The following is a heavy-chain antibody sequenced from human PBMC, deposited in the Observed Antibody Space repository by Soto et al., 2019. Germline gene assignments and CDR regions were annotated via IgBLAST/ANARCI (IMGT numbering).Heavy chain of an antibody. CDR2: IYYSGNT. CDR1: GGSISSNYA. CDR3: ARRITRPERFDY. V-gene: IGHV4-39*02. J-gene: IGHJ4*02. Sequence: PSETLSLTCTVSGGSISSNYAMSWVRQPPGKGLEWIGNIYYSGNTYYNPSLQSRVTISVDTSKNHFSLKLTSATAADTAVYYCARRITRPERFDYWGQGALVTVSS. D-gene: IGHD1-20*01.